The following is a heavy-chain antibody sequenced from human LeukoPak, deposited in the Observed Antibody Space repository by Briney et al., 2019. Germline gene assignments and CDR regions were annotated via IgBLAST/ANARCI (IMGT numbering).Heavy chain of an antibody. Sequence: GGSLRLSCAASGFTFSDYHMSWIRQAPGKGLEWVSYIINSGSNMYHTDSVKGRFTISRDNAKNSLYLQMNSLRAEDTAVYYCAREVRGYYFYYGMDVWGQGTTVTVSS. CDR1: GFTFSDYH. CDR3: AREVRGYYFYYGMDV. J-gene: IGHJ6*02. CDR2: IINSGSNM. V-gene: IGHV3-11*01.